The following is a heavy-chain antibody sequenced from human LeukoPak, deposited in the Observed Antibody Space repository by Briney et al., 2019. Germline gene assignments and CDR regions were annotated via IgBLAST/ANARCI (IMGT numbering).Heavy chain of an antibody. CDR1: GFTFSSYA. CDR2: ISAGATST. Sequence: PGGSLRLSCAASGFTFSSYAMNWVRQAPGKGLEWVSGISAGATSTYYADSVKGRFTISRDNSKNTLYLQMNSLRAEDTAVYYCAKEYGSGWSPDAFDIWGQGTMVTVSS. J-gene: IGHJ3*02. CDR3: AKEYGSGWSPDAFDI. V-gene: IGHV3-23*01. D-gene: IGHD6-19*01.